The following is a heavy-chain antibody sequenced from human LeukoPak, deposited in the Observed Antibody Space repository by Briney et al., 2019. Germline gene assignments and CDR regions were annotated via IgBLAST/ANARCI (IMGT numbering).Heavy chain of an antibody. Sequence: SETLSLTCTVSGGSLSSYYWSWIRQPPGKGLEWIGDMYYSGYTNYNPSLKSRVTISIDTSKNQFSLNLSSVTGADTAVYYCARGRRLGLITMIVEDYWGQGTLVTVSS. CDR1: GGSLSSYY. J-gene: IGHJ4*02. V-gene: IGHV4-59*01. CDR2: MYYSGYT. D-gene: IGHD3-22*01. CDR3: ARGRRLGLITMIVEDY.